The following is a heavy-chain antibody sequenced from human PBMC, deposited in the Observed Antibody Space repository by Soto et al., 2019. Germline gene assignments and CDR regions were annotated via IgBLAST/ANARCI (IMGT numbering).Heavy chain of an antibody. CDR3: AKGDGIVH. Sequence: PGGSLRLSCAASGFTFSNYGMHWVRQAPGKGLEWVAVISYDGSKKYYVDSVKGRFTISRDNSKNTLYMQMNSLRAEDTAVYYCAKGDGIVHWRQGTLVTVSS. CDR2: ISYDGSKK. D-gene: IGHD3-22*01. CDR1: GFTFSNYG. V-gene: IGHV3-30*18. J-gene: IGHJ4*02.